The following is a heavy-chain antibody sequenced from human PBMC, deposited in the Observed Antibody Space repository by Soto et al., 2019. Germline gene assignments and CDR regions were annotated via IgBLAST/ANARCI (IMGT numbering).Heavy chain of an antibody. CDR1: GGTFSSYT. Sequence: QVQLVQSGAEVKKPGSSVKVSCKASGGTFSSYTISWVRQAPGQGLEWMGRIIPIFGIVNYAQKLQGRVTITADKSTSTAYMELSSLRSEDTAVYYCARVAYGDNAFDIWGQGTMVIVSS. CDR3: ARVAYGDNAFDI. CDR2: IIPIFGIV. J-gene: IGHJ3*02. D-gene: IGHD4-17*01. V-gene: IGHV1-69*02.